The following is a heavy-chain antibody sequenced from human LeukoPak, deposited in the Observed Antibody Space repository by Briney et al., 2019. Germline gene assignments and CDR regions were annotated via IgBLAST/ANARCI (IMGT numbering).Heavy chain of an antibody. D-gene: IGHD5-24*01. CDR1: GGTFSIYA. CDR3: ARVWDGYNYFDY. Sequence: SVKVSCKASGGTFSIYAISWVRQAPGQGLEWMGGIIPIFGTANYAQKFQGRVTITADESTSTAYMELSSLRSEDTAVYYCARVWDGYNYFDYWGQGTLVTVSS. J-gene: IGHJ4*02. V-gene: IGHV1-69*13. CDR2: IIPIFGTA.